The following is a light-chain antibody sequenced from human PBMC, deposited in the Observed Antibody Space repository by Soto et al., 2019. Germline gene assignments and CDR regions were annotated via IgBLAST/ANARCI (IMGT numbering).Light chain of an antibody. V-gene: IGKV1-39*01. CDR2: AVS. CDR1: QSISTY. Sequence: DIQMTQSPSSLSASVGDRVTITCQASQSISTYLNWYQQKPGKAPKLLIYAVSSLQGGVPSRFSGSGSGTDFTLTISSLQPEDFATYYCQQSDSTPITFGQGTRLEIK. CDR3: QQSDSTPIT. J-gene: IGKJ5*01.